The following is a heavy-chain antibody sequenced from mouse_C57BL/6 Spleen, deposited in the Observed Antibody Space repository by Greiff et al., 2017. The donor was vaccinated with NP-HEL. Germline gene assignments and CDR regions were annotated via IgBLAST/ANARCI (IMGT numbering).Heavy chain of an antibody. CDR2: ISDGGSYT. CDR3: ARDDTTVAFDY. CDR1: GFTFSSYA. J-gene: IGHJ2*01. Sequence: DVKLVESGGGLVKPGGSLKLSCAASGFTFSSYAMSWVRQTPEKRLEWVATISDGGSYTYYPDNVKGRFTISRDNAKNNLYLQMSHLKSEDTAMYYCARDDTTVAFDYWGQGTTLTVSS. D-gene: IGHD1-1*01. V-gene: IGHV5-4*01.